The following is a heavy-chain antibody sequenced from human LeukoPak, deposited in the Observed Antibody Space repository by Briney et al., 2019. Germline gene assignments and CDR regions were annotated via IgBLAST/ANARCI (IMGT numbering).Heavy chain of an antibody. D-gene: IGHD7-27*01. Sequence: GSSVKVSCKASGGTFSSYAISWVRQAPGQGLEWMGWISAYNGNRNYAQKSQGRVTMTTDTSTSTAYMELRSLRSDDTAVYYCGREPPELGKSYYYYGMDVWGQGTTVTVSS. CDR3: GREPPELGKSYYYYGMDV. CDR2: ISAYNGNR. V-gene: IGHV1-18*01. CDR1: GGTFSSYA. J-gene: IGHJ6*02.